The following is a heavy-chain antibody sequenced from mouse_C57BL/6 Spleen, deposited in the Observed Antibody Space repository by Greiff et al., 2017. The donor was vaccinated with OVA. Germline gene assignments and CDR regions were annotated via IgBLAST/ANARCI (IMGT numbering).Heavy chain of an antibody. J-gene: IGHJ4*01. CDR2: ISSGGSYT. D-gene: IGHD2-5*01. Sequence: EVQLVESGGDLVKPGGSLKLSCAASGFTFSSYGMSWVRQTPDKRLAWVATISSGGSYTYYPDSVKGRFTISRDNAKNTLYLQMSSLKSEDTAMYYCARQDYYSNYYYAMDYWGQGTSVTVSS. V-gene: IGHV5-6*01. CDR3: ARQDYYSNYYYAMDY. CDR1: GFTFSSYG.